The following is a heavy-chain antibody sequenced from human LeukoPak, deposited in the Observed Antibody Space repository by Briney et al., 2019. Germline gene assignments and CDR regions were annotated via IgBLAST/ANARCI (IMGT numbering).Heavy chain of an antibody. Sequence: GGSLRLSCAASGFTFFSYTMSWVRQAPGKGLEWVSSISGSGGSSYYADSVKGRFSISRDNSKNTLYLQVNSLRADDTAVYYCANSGLNRFEYWGQGALVTVSS. D-gene: IGHD2-15*01. CDR3: ANSGLNRFEY. J-gene: IGHJ4*02. V-gene: IGHV3-23*01. CDR2: ISGSGGSS. CDR1: GFTFFSYT.